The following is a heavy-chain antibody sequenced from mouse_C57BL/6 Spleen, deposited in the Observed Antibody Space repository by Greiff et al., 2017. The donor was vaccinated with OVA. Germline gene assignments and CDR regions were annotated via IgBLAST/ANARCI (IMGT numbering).Heavy chain of an antibody. Sequence: QVQLKESGAELVKPGASVKLSFKASGYTFTEYTIHWVKQRSGQGLEWIGWFYPGSGSIKYNEKFKDKATLTADKSSSTVYMELSRLTSEDSAVYFCARHEDGRLDGYYDWYFDVWGTGTTVTFSS. CDR2: FYPGSGSI. CDR3: ARHEDGRLDGYYDWYFDV. V-gene: IGHV1-62-2*01. J-gene: IGHJ1*03. D-gene: IGHD2-3*01. CDR1: GYTFTEYT.